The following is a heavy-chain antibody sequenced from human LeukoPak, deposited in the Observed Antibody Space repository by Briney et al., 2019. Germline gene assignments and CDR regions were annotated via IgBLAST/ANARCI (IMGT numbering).Heavy chain of an antibody. CDR3: AKRITVGLPLSYFDY. CDR1: GFTFSSYA. D-gene: IGHD3-16*01. V-gene: IGHV3-23*01. CDR2: ISGSGGST. J-gene: IGHJ4*02. Sequence: GGSLRLSCAASGFTFSSYAMGWVRQAPGEGLEWVSAISGSGGSTYYADSGKGRFTISRDNAKNTPYLQMNTLRAEDTAVYYCAKRITVGLPLSYFDYWGQGTLVTVSS.